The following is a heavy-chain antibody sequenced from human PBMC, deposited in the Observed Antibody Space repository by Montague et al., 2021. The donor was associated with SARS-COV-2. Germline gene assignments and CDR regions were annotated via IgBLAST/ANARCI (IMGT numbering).Heavy chain of an antibody. Sequence: SETLSLTCAVYSGSFSDYYWTWIRQSPGKGLEWIGEINHTGSATYNPSLKGRATLSRDTSKNQFSLKLQSVTPADTAVYYCARGQVTIYGVLMFSPAGGHLDVWGQGTSVTVSS. V-gene: IGHV4-34*01. CDR1: SGSFSDYY. J-gene: IGHJ6*02. CDR3: ARGQVTIYGVLMFSPAGGHLDV. D-gene: IGHD3-3*01. CDR2: INHTGSA.